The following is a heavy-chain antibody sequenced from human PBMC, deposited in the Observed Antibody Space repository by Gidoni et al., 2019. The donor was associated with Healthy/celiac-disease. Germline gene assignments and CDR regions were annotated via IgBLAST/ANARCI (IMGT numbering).Heavy chain of an antibody. D-gene: IGHD4-17*01. CDR3: ARDLMTTVSPGHAFDI. CDR2: IYYSGST. Sequence: QVQLQESGPGLVKPSETLSLTCTVSGGSISSYYWSWIRQPPGKGLEWIGYIYYSGSTNYNPSLKSRVTISVDTSKNQFSLKLSSVTAADTAVYYCARDLMTTVSPGHAFDIWGQGTMVTVSS. J-gene: IGHJ3*02. CDR1: GGSISSYY. V-gene: IGHV4-59*01.